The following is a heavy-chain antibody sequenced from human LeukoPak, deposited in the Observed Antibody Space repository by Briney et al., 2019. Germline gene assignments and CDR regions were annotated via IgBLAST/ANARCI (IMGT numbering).Heavy chain of an antibody. J-gene: IGHJ6*02. Sequence: GGSLRLSCITSGFTFADHAMSGVRQAPGKGLEWVGFIRSKAYRGTIEYAASVKGRFTISRDDFQSIAYLQMNSLQVEDTAVYFCARGPIQLWIHNAMDVWGQGTTVTVSS. D-gene: IGHD5-18*01. CDR2: IRSKAYRGTI. V-gene: IGHV3-49*04. CDR1: GFTFADHA. CDR3: ARGPIQLWIHNAMDV.